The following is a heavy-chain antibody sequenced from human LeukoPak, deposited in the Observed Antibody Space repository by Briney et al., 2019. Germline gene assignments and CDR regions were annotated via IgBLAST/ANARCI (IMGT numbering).Heavy chain of an antibody. Sequence: GASVKVSCKASGYTFTSYGISWVRQAPGQGLEWMGWISAYNGNTNYAQKLQGRVTMTTDTSTSTAYMELRSLRSDDTAVYYCARDNPGSFGDYDAFDIWGQGTMVTVSS. CDR1: GYTFTSYG. CDR3: ARDNPGSFGDYDAFDI. J-gene: IGHJ3*02. V-gene: IGHV1-18*01. CDR2: ISAYNGNT. D-gene: IGHD4-17*01.